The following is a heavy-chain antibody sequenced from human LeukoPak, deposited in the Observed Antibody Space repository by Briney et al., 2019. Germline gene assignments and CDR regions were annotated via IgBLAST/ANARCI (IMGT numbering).Heavy chain of an antibody. CDR2: IFYRGNT. D-gene: IGHD2-21*02. J-gene: IGHJ3*02. Sequence: PSETLSLTCTVSGGSISSSSYYWGWIRQAPGKGLEWIGSIFYRGNTYYNPSLASRLTISVDTSKNQFSLKLTSVTAADTAVYYCARPNLQLACGADCSDDAFDIWGQGTMVTVSS. CDR1: GGSISSSSYY. CDR3: ARPNLQLACGADCSDDAFDI. V-gene: IGHV4-39*01.